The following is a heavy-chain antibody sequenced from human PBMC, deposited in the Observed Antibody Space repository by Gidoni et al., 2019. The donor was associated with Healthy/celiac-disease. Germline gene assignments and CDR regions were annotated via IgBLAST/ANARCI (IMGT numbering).Heavy chain of an antibody. CDR2: INAGNGNT. Sequence: QVQLVQSGAEVKKPGASVKVSCKASGYTFTSYAMHWVRQAPGQRLEWMGWINAGNGNTKYSQKFQGRVTITRDTSASTAYMELSSLRSEDTAVYYCARAPPGGPGMATIPPGYWGQGTLVTVSS. D-gene: IGHD5-12*01. V-gene: IGHV1-3*01. CDR1: GYTFTSYA. CDR3: ARAPPGGPGMATIPPGY. J-gene: IGHJ4*02.